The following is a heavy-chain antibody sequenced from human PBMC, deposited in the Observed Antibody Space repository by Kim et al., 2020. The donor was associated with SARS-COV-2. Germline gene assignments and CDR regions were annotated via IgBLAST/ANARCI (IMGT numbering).Heavy chain of an antibody. Sequence: NSNPSLKSRVTISVDKAKNQFSLKLSSVTAADTAVYYCARGTSGGGRVDYWGQGTLVTVSS. D-gene: IGHD3-16*01. V-gene: IGHV4-4*02. J-gene: IGHJ4*02. CDR3: ARGTSGGGRVDY.